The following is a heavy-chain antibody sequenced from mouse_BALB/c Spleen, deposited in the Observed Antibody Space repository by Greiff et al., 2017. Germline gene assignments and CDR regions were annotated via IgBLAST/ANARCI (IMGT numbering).Heavy chain of an antibody. J-gene: IGHJ4*01. D-gene: IGHD2-4*01. V-gene: IGHV5-6-5*01. CDR1: GFTFSSYA. Sequence: EVKLMESGGGLVQPGGSLKLSCAASGFTFSSYAMSWVRQTPEKRLEWVASISSGGSTYYPDSVKGRFTISRDNARNILYLQMSSLRSEDTAMYYCARVDDYPYYYAMDYWGQGTSVTVSS. CDR3: ARVDDYPYYYAMDY. CDR2: ISSGGST.